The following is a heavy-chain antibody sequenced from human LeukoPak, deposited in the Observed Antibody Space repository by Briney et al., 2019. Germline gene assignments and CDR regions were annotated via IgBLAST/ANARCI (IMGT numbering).Heavy chain of an antibody. Sequence: SVKVSCKASGYTFTSYYMHWVRQAPGQGLEWMGGIIPIFGTANYAQKFQGRVTITADESTSTAYMELSSLRSEDTAVYYCARGSSTTEYYFDYWGQGTLVTVSS. CDR3: ARGSSTTEYYFDY. CDR1: GYTFTSYY. V-gene: IGHV1-69*13. CDR2: IIPIFGTA. D-gene: IGHD1-1*01. J-gene: IGHJ4*02.